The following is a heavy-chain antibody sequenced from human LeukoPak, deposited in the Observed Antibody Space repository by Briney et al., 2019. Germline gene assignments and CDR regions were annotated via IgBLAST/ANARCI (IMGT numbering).Heavy chain of an antibody. CDR2: ISYDGSNK. D-gene: IGHD3-9*01. Sequence: GGSLRLSCAASGFTFSSYAMHWVRQAPGKGLEWVAVISYDGSNKYYADSVKGRFTISRDNSKNTLYLQMNSLRAEDTAVYYCARDYEIMTTANYYYYGMDVWGQGTTVTVSS. CDR1: GFTFSSYA. J-gene: IGHJ6*02. CDR3: ARDYEIMTTANYYYYGMDV. V-gene: IGHV3-30-3*01.